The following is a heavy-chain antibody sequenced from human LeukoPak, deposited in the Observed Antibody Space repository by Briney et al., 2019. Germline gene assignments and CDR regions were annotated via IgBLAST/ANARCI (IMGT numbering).Heavy chain of an antibody. D-gene: IGHD3-10*01. CDR3: ARGGFYGSGSLFDS. J-gene: IGHJ4*02. CDR1: GGSISSRGYS. V-gene: IGHV4-30-2*01. Sequence: SETLSLTCAVSGGSISSRGYSWSWIRQPPGKGLQWIGDIYQGGSTYYNPSLRSRVTISADRSKNQFSLALDSVAAADTAVYYCARGGFYGSGSLFDSWGQGTLVTVSS. CDR2: IYQGGST.